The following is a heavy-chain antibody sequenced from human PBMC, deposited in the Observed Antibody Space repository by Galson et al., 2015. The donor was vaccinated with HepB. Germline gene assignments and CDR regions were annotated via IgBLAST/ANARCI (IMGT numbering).Heavy chain of an antibody. D-gene: IGHD3-10*01. J-gene: IGHJ2*01. CDR2: ISAYNGNT. V-gene: IGHV1-18*01. CDR3: ARASLTGDVLLWFGGVGDRTRHWYFDL. Sequence: SVKVSCKASGYTFTSYGISWVRQAPGQGLEWMGWISAYNGNTNYAQELQGRVTMTTDTSTSTAYMELRSLRSDDTAVYYCARASLTGDVLLWFGGVGDRTRHWYFDLWGRGTLVTVSS. CDR1: GYTFTSYG.